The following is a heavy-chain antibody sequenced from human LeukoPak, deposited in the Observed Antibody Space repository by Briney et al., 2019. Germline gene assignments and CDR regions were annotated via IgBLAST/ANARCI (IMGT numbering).Heavy chain of an antibody. V-gene: IGHV4-30-4*01. J-gene: IGHJ4*02. CDR1: GGSISSGDYY. CDR2: IYYSGST. Sequence: SETLSLTCTVSGGSISSGDYYWRWIRQPPGKGLGWIGYIYYSGSTYYNPSLKSRVTISVDTSKNQFSLKLSSVTAADTAVYYCASGAPVDILPRGIDFWGWGKGVTVS. CDR3: ASGAPVDILPRGIDF. D-gene: IGHD3-10*01.